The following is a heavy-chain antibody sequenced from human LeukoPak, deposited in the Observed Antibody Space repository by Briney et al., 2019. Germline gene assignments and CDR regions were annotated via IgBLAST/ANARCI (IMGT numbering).Heavy chain of an antibody. Sequence: ASVKVSCKASGYTFTSYYMHWVRQAPGQGLEWMGIINPSGGSTSYAQKFQGRVTMTRDTSTSTVYMELSSLRSEDTAVYYCARARPTGSGYYYFDYWGQGTLVTVSS. J-gene: IGHJ4*02. CDR1: GYTFTSYY. CDR2: INPSGGST. D-gene: IGHD3-22*01. CDR3: ARARPTGSGYYYFDY. V-gene: IGHV1-46*01.